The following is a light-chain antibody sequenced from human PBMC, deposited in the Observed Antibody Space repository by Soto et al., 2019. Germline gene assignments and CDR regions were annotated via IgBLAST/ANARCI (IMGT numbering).Light chain of an antibody. V-gene: IGKV3-11*01. Sequence: EIVLTQSPATLSLSPGERAALTCRASQSVSRYLAWYQQKPGQAPRLLIYDASNRATGIPARFSGSGSGTDFTLTISSLEPEDFAIYYCQHRAEWPLTFGGGTKVEIK. CDR3: QHRAEWPLT. J-gene: IGKJ4*01. CDR2: DAS. CDR1: QSVSRY.